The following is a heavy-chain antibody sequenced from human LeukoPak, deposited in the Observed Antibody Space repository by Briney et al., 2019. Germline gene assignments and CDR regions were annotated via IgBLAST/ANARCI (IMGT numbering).Heavy chain of an antibody. D-gene: IGHD3-10*01. CDR3: ARSHYYGSGSLDY. CDR2: IYHSGST. Sequence: SQTLSLTCAVSGGSISSGGYSWSWIRQPPGKGLEWIGYIYHSGSTYYNPSLKSRVTISVDRSKNQFSLKLNSVTAADTAVYYCARSHYYGSGSLDYWGQGTLVTVSS. V-gene: IGHV4-30-2*01. J-gene: IGHJ4*02. CDR1: GGSISSGGYS.